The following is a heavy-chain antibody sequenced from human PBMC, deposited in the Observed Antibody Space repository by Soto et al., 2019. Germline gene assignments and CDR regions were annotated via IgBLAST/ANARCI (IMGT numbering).Heavy chain of an antibody. CDR2: ISYDGSNK. CDR3: ARELGHSSRYFDY. Sequence: GGALRLSCEDSGFTFSSYAMHWVRQAPGKGLEWVAVISYDGSNKYYADSVKGRFTISRDNSKNTLYLQMNSLRAEDTAVYYCARELGHSSRYFDYWGEGTLVPVSP. D-gene: IGHD6-13*01. J-gene: IGHJ4*02. V-gene: IGHV3-30-3*01. CDR1: GFTFSSYA.